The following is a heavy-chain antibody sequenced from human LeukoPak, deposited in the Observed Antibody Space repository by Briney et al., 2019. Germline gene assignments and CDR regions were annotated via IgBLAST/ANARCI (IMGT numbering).Heavy chain of an antibody. D-gene: IGHD3-10*01. CDR1: GYTFTSYA. CDR3: ARVMVREARNYYYYYGMDV. Sequence: ASVKVSCKASGYTFTSYAMHWVRQAPGQRLEWMGWINAGNGNTKYSQKFQGRVTITRDTSASTAYMELSSLRSEDTAVYYCARVMVREARNYYYYYGMDVWGQGTAVTVSS. V-gene: IGHV1-3*01. J-gene: IGHJ6*02. CDR2: INAGNGNT.